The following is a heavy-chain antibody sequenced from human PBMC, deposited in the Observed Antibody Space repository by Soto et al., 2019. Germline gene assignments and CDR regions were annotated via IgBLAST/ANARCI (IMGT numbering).Heavy chain of an antibody. D-gene: IGHD3-10*01. J-gene: IGHJ6*03. CDR1: GYTFTSYY. CDR2: INPSGGST. CDR3: ARASYYGSGSYENPYYMDV. V-gene: IGHV1-46*03. Sequence: ASVKVSCKASGYTFTSYYMHWVRQAPGQGLEWMGIINPSGGSTSYAQKFQGRVTMTRDTSTSTVYMELSSLRSEDTAVYYCARASYYGSGSYENPYYMDVWGKGTTVTVSS.